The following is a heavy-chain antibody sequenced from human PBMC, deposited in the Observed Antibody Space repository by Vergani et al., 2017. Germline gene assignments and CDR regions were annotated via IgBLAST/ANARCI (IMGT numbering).Heavy chain of an antibody. D-gene: IGHD2-21*01. CDR1: GFTFSGSA. Sequence: EVQLVESGGGLVQPGGSLKLSCAASGFTFSGSAMHWVRQASGKGLEWVGRIRSKANSYATAYAASGKGRFTISRDDSKNTAYLQMNSLKTEDTAVYYCTRQGCGANCGGDFNRIVMGFDPWGQGTLVTVSS. J-gene: IGHJ5*02. V-gene: IGHV3-73*02. CDR2: IRSKANSYAT. CDR3: TRQGCGANCGGDFNRIVMGFDP.